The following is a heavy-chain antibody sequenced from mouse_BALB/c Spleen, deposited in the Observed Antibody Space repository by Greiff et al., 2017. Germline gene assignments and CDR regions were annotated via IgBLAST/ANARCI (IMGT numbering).Heavy chain of an antibody. V-gene: IGHV1-15*01. CDR3: TREGAYYGHYGDY. CDR2: IDPETGGT. J-gene: IGHJ2*01. Sequence: VQLQQSGAELVRPGASVTLSCKASGYTFTDYEMHWVKQTPVHGLEWIGAIDPETGGTAYNQKFKGKATLTADKSSSTAYMELRSLSSEDSAVYYCTREGAYYGHYGDYWGQGTTLTVSS. D-gene: IGHD2-10*01. CDR1: GYTFTDYE.